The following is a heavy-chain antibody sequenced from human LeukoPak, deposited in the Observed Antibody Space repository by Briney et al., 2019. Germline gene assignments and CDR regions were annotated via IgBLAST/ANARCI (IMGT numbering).Heavy chain of an antibody. D-gene: IGHD6-13*01. J-gene: IGHJ4*02. CDR3: ARVRGIAAAAPFDY. Sequence: GGSLRLSCAASGFTFSSYSMNWVRQAPGKGLEWVSSISSSSSYIYYANSVKGRFTISRDNAKNSLYLQMNSLRAEDTAVYYCARVRGIAAAAPFDYWGQGTLVTVSS. V-gene: IGHV3-21*01. CDR1: GFTFSSYS. CDR2: ISSSSSYI.